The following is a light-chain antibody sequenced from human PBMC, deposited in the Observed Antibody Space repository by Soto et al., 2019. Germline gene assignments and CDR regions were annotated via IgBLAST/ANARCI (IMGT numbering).Light chain of an antibody. CDR3: RQGTHWPIT. CDR2: KVS. V-gene: IGKV2-30*02. J-gene: IGKJ5*01. Sequence: DVVMTQSPLSLPVTRGQPASISSSSNQSLVHSDGIAYFSWFQQRPGRSPRRLIYKVSNRDSGVPARFSGSGSGTDFALKISRVEAEDVGVYYCRQGTHWPITFGQGTRLEIK. CDR1: QSLVHSDGIAY.